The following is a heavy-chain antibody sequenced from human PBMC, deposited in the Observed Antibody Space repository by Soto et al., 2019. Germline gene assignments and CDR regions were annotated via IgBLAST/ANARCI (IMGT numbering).Heavy chain of an antibody. Sequence: QITLKESGPPLVKPTQTLTLTCTFSGFSLSSRGEAVGWIRQPPGKALEWLALIYWNDDDRYSPSLESRLTITKHTSKNQVVLTMTNMDPVDTATYYCAHSAIREPFDVWGQGTMVTVSS. J-gene: IGHJ3*01. CDR2: IYWNDDD. V-gene: IGHV2-5*01. CDR1: GFSLSSRGEA. CDR3: AHSAIREPFDV.